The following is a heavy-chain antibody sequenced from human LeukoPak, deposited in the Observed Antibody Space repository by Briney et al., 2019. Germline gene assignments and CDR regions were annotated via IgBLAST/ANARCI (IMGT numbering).Heavy chain of an antibody. D-gene: IGHD3-9*01. V-gene: IGHV3-23*01. CDR2: ISGSGGST. CDR1: GFTFSSYA. Sequence: GGSLRLSCAASGFTFSSYAMSWVRQAPGKGLEWVSAISGSGGSTYYADSVKGRFTISRDNSKNTLYLQMNSLRAGDTAVYYCAKVSRYFDWLLPFDYWGQGTLVTVSS. J-gene: IGHJ4*02. CDR3: AKVSRYFDWLLPFDY.